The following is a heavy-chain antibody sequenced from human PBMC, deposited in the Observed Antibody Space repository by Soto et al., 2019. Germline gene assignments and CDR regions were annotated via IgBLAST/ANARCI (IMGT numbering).Heavy chain of an antibody. V-gene: IGHV5-51*01. D-gene: IGHD6-13*01. CDR1: GYSFTSYW. CDR2: IYPGDSDT. CDR3: ASRGESSSWGYYYYGMDV. J-gene: IGHJ6*02. Sequence: GESLKISCKGSGYSFTSYWIGWVRQMPGKGLEWMGIIYPGDSDTRYSPSFQGQVTISADKPISTAYLQWSSLKASDTAMYYCASRGESSSWGYYYYGMDVWCQGTTVTVSS.